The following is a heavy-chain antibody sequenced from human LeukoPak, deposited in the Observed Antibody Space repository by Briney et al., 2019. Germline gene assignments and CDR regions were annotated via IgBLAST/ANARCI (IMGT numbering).Heavy chain of an antibody. CDR1: GFSFTTYW. V-gene: IGHV3-7*03. J-gene: IGHJ4*02. D-gene: IGHD4-11*01. CDR2: IKQDGTEK. CDR3: AKDGGTVTSYYFGS. Sequence: PGGSLRLSCAASGFSFTTYWMSWVRQAPGKGLEWVANIKQDGTEKYYVDSVKGRFTISRENAENSLYLQMNSLRVEDTAVYYCAKDGGTVTSYYFGSWGLGTLVTVSS.